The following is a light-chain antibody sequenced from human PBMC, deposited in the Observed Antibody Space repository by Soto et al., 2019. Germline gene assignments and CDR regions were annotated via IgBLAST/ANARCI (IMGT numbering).Light chain of an antibody. J-gene: IGKJ1*01. CDR2: WAS. CDR3: QQYYAIPRT. V-gene: IGKV4-1*01. Sequence: DIVMTQSPDSLAVSLGERAIINCKSSQRVLDRSNNKNYLTWYQQKPGQPPKPLIYWASTREFGVPDRFSGSGSGTDFTLTISSLQAEDAALYYCQQYYAIPRTFGQGTKVEIK. CDR1: QRVLDRSNNKNY.